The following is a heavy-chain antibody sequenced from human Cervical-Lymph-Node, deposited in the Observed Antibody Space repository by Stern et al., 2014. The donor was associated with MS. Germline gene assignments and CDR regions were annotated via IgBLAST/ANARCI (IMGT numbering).Heavy chain of an antibody. D-gene: IGHD5-24*01. CDR2: IWHDGSKR. CDR1: GFTFSNYG. CDR3: AREGTDGYNKVDY. V-gene: IGHV3-33*01. Sequence: MQLVESGGTVVQPGRSLKLSCETSGFTFSNYGFHWVRQAPGRGLEWLAVIWHDGSKRYYADSVKGRFTISKDNSKNTLSLQMSSLRVDDTAVYYCAREGTDGYNKVDYWGQGTLVTVSS. J-gene: IGHJ4*02.